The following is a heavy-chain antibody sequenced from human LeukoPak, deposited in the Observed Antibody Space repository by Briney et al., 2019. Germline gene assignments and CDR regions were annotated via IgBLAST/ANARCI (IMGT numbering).Heavy chain of an antibody. CDR2: SRNRANSYTT. V-gene: IGHV3-72*01. CDR1: GFTLTDYF. D-gene: IGHD1-26*01. CDR3: ARDLLYCGSYYPLD. J-gene: IGHJ4*02. Sequence: GGSLRLSCAPSGFTLTDYFMDWVRPAPGKGVEWIGRSRNRANSYTTEYAASVKGRYSTSSDDSKNLLYLQMNSLKAEDTAVYYCARDLLYCGSYYPLDLGKGTLVTVAS.